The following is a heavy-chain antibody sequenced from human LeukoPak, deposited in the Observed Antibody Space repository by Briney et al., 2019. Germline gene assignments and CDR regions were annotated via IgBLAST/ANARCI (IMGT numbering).Heavy chain of an antibody. D-gene: IGHD6-13*01. CDR3: ARDLAAAGSWFDP. Sequence: SETLSLTCTVSGGSIRSYYWSWIRQPPGKGLEWIGYIYYSGSTNYNPSLKSRVTISVDTSKNQFSLKLSSVTAADTAVYYCARDLAAAGSWFDPWGQGTLVTVSS. CDR1: GGSIRSYY. CDR2: IYYSGST. V-gene: IGHV4-59*01. J-gene: IGHJ5*02.